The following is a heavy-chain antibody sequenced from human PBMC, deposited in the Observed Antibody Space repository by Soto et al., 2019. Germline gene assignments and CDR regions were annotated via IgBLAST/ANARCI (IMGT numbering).Heavy chain of an antibody. J-gene: IGHJ4*02. CDR3: ARVNRSGSLRGWLGY. CDR2: ISYDGSNK. D-gene: IGHD3-10*01. Sequence: QVQLVESGGGVVQPGRSLRLSCAASGFTFSSYAMHWVRQAPGKGLEWVAVISYDGSNKYYADSVKGRFTISRDNSKNTLYLQMNSLRAEDTAVYYCARVNRSGSLRGWLGYWGQGTLVTVSS. V-gene: IGHV3-30-3*01. CDR1: GFTFSSYA.